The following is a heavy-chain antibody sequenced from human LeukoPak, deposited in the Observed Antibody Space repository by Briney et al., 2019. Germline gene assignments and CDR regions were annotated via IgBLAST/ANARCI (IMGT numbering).Heavy chain of an antibody. CDR3: AKDRQWLVFFYGMDV. V-gene: IGHV3-30*18. D-gene: IGHD6-19*01. J-gene: IGHJ6*04. CDR2: ISYDGSNK. Sequence: VGCLRLSCAASGFTFSSYGMHWVRQAPGKGLEWVAVISYDGSNKYYADSVKGRFTISRDNSKNTLYLQMNSLRAEDTAVYYCAKDRQWLVFFYGMDVWGKGTTVTVSS. CDR1: GFTFSSYG.